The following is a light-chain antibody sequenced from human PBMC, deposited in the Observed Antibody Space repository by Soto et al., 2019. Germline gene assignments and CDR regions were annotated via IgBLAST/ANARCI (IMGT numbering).Light chain of an antibody. CDR3: QQRTNWLFT. Sequence: EIVLTQSPPTLSLSPGERATLACRASQSVGTYLAWYQHKPGQAPRLLIYDAFNRATGIPTRFSGSGSGTDFTLTISSLEPEDFAVYYCQQRTNWLFTFGPGTRMDIK. J-gene: IGKJ3*01. CDR2: DAF. V-gene: IGKV3-11*01. CDR1: QSVGTY.